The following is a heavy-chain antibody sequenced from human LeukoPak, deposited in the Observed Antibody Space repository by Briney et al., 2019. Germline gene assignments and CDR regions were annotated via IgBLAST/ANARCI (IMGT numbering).Heavy chain of an antibody. CDR3: ARDRRTIAVAD. D-gene: IGHD6-19*01. Sequence: SETLSLTCTVSGYSISSGYYWGWIRQPPGKGLEWIGSIYHSGSTFYNSSLKSRVTISVDTSKNQFSLKLSSVTAADTAVYYCARDRRTIAVADWGQGTLVTVSS. V-gene: IGHV4-38-2*02. CDR2: IYHSGST. CDR1: GYSISSGYY. J-gene: IGHJ4*02.